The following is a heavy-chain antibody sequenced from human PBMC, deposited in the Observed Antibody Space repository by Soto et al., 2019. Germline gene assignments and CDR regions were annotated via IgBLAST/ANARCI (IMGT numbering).Heavy chain of an antibody. J-gene: IGHJ3*02. Sequence: ASVKVSCKTSGYTFTNQEINWVRQAPGQGLEWMGWINTYNANTNYAQKLQGRVTMTTDTSTSTAYMDLRSLTSDDTAVYYCARDRVAGIWGNAFDIWGQGTMVTVSS. CDR2: INTYNANT. CDR3: ARDRVAGIWGNAFDI. V-gene: IGHV1-18*01. CDR1: GYTFTNQE. D-gene: IGHD3-16*01.